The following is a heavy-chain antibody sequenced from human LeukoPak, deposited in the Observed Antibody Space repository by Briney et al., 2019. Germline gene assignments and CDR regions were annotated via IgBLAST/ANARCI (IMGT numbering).Heavy chain of an antibody. D-gene: IGHD6-13*01. J-gene: IGHJ3*02. V-gene: IGHV4-59*08. CDR1: GGSISSYY. Sequence: SETLSLTCTVSGGSISSYYWSWIRQPPGKGLEWIGYIYYSGSTNYNPSLKSRVTISVDMSKNQFFLKLSSVTAADTAVYYCARHSSSSWFDAFDIWGQGTLVTVSS. CDR3: ARHSSSSWFDAFDI. CDR2: IYYSGST.